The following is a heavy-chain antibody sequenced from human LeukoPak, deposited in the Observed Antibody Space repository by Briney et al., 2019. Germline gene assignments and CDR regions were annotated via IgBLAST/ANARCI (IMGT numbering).Heavy chain of an antibody. J-gene: IGHJ4*02. CDR3: AKSGIVVVPAVGVDY. CDR2: IGTAGDT. CDR1: GFTFSSYD. D-gene: IGHD2-2*01. Sequence: PGGSLRLSCAASGFTFSSYDMHWVRQATGKGLEWVSAIGTAGDTYYPGSVKGRFTISRDNSKNALYLQMNSLRAEDTAVYYCAKSGIVVVPAVGVDYWGQGTLVTVSS. V-gene: IGHV3-13*01.